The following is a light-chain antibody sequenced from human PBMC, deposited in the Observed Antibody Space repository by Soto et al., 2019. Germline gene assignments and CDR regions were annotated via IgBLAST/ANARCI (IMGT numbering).Light chain of an antibody. CDR2: AAS. CDR1: QAISND. V-gene: IGKV1-6*01. J-gene: IGKJ1*01. CDR3: LQDYSSPWT. Sequence: AIQMTQSPSSLSASVGDRVTITCRASQAISNDLGWYQEKPGQAPKLLIYAASNLQSGVPSRFSGSGSGTDFTLTIRSLQPEDFATYYCLQDYSSPWTFGQGTKVEI.